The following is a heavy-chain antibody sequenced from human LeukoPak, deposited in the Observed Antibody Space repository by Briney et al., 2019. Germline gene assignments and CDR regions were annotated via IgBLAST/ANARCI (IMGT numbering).Heavy chain of an antibody. J-gene: IGHJ4*02. D-gene: IGHD6-19*01. CDR2: INPNSGGT. Sequence: ASAKVSCKASGYTFTGYYVHWVRQAPGQGLEWMGWINPNSGGTNYAQKFQGRVTLTRDTSISTAYMEVNSLESDDTAVYYCARENNSGWYRKAAFDYWGQGTLVTVTS. V-gene: IGHV1-2*02. CDR1: GYTFTGYY. CDR3: ARENNSGWYRKAAFDY.